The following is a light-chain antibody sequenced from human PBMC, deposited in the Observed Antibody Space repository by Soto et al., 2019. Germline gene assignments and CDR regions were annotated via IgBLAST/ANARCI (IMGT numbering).Light chain of an antibody. V-gene: IGKV1-5*01. CDR1: QSISSW. CDR3: QQYNSYSIT. J-gene: IGKJ2*01. CDR2: DAS. Sequence: GDRVTITCRASQSISSWLAWYQQKPGKAPKLLIYDASSLESGVPSRFSGSGSGTEFTLTISSLQPDDFATYYCQQYNSYSITFGQGTKLEIK.